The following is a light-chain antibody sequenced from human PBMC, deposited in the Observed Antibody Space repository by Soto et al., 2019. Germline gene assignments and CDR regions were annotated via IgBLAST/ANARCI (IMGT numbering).Light chain of an antibody. J-gene: IGKJ4*01. V-gene: IGKV1-17*01. CDR1: QDIRND. CDR3: LQQNSYPLT. CDR2: AAS. Sequence: DIQTTQSPSSLSASVVDRVTITCRASQDIRNDLGWYQQNPGKDPKRLIYAASSLQGGVPSTFSGSGSGTEFTLTISSLQPEDFATYYCLQQNSYPLTFGGGT.